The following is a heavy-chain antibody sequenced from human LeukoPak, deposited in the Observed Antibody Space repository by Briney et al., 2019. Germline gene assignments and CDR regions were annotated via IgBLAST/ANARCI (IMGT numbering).Heavy chain of an antibody. J-gene: IGHJ4*02. V-gene: IGHV4-34*01. Sequence: SETLSLTCAVYGGSFSGYYWSRIRQPPGKGLEWIGEINHSGSTNCNPSLKSRVTISVDTSKNQFSLKLSSVTAADTAVYYCARAYYYDSSGYYLGLDYWGQGTLVTVSS. CDR3: ARAYYYDSSGYYLGLDY. D-gene: IGHD3-22*01. CDR2: INHSGST. CDR1: GGSFSGYY.